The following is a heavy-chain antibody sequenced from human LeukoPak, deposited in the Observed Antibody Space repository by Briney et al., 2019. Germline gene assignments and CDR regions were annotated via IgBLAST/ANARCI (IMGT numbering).Heavy chain of an antibody. D-gene: IGHD5-12*01. Sequence: GGSLRLSCAASGFTFSSYAMSWARQAPGKGLEWVSAISGSGGSTYYADSVKGRFTISRDNSKNTLYLQMNSLRAEDTAVYYCAKIFGGQWLEYYFDYWGQGTLVTVSS. CDR3: AKIFGGQWLEYYFDY. J-gene: IGHJ4*02. CDR1: GFTFSSYA. CDR2: ISGSGGST. V-gene: IGHV3-23*01.